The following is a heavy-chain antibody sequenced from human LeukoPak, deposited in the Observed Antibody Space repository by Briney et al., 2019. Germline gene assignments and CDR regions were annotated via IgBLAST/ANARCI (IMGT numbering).Heavy chain of an antibody. D-gene: IGHD3-10*01. CDR1: GFTFSSYG. J-gene: IGHJ3*02. CDR3: AKDRGLLWFGELDRSDDAFDI. CDR2: ISYDGSNK. Sequence: GGSLRLSCAASGFTFSSYGMHWVRQAPGKGLEWVAVISYDGSNKYYADSVKGRFTISRDNSKNTLYLQMNSLRAEDTAVYYCAKDRGLLWFGELDRSDDAFDIWGQGTMVTVSS. V-gene: IGHV3-30*18.